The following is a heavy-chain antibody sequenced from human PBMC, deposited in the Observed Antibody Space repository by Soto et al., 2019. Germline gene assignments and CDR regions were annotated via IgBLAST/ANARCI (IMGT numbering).Heavy chain of an antibody. D-gene: IGHD1-20*01. CDR3: ARDAIPYNGRDDAFDL. V-gene: IGHV3-9*01. CDR1: GFTFDDYG. CDR2: ITWNSATI. Sequence: EEQVVESGGGLVQPGGSLRLSCAASGFTFDDYGMHWVRQGPGKGLEWVSGITWNSATIGYAASVKGRFTISRDNAKNSLYLQMSSLTTEDTAVYYCARDAIPYNGRDDAFDLWGQGTVVTVSS. J-gene: IGHJ3*01.